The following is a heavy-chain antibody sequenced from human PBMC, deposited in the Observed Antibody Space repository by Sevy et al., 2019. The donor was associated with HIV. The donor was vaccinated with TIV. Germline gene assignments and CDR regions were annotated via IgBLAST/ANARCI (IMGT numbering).Heavy chain of an antibody. V-gene: IGHV3-30*02. CDR3: VKEGGGEGGDH. CDR2: IQYDGSNK. J-gene: IGHJ4*02. D-gene: IGHD2-21*01. CDR1: GFSFSSYG. Sequence: GGSLRLSCAASGFSFSSYGMHWVRQAPGKGLEWMSYIQYDGSNKDYADSVKGRFTISRDNSKNTLYLQMNSLRVEDTAVFCWVKEGGGEGGDHWGQGTLVTVSS.